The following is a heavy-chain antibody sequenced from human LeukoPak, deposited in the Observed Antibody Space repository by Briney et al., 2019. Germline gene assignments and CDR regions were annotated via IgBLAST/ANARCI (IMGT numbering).Heavy chain of an antibody. Sequence: GGSLRLSCAASGFIFRNYWMHWVRQAPGKGLVWVARINPNGITTTYTDSVKVRFTISRDNAKHTLYLQMNSLRAEDTAVYYCAKDFAGDRDYWGQGTLVTVSS. CDR3: AKDFAGDRDY. J-gene: IGHJ4*02. D-gene: IGHD4-17*01. CDR2: INPNGITT. CDR1: GFIFRNYW. V-gene: IGHV3-74*01.